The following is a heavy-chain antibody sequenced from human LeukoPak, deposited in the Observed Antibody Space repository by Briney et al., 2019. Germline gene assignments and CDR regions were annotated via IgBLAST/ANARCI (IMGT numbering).Heavy chain of an antibody. CDR1: GGSISSYY. J-gene: IGHJ4*02. Sequence: SETLSLTCTVSGGSISSYYWSWIRQPPGEGLEWSGYIYYSGSTNYSPSLRSRVTISVDTSKNEFSLKLRSVTAADTAEYYCARVTGYMIEDYFDYWGQGTLVTVSS. D-gene: IGHD3-22*01. CDR2: IYYSGST. V-gene: IGHV4-59*01. CDR3: ARVTGYMIEDYFDY.